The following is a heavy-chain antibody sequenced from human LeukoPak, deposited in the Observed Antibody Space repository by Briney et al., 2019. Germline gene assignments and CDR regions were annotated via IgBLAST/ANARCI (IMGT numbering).Heavy chain of an antibody. J-gene: IGHJ6*04. Sequence: EASVKVSCKASGYTFTSYDINWVRQATGQGLEWMGWMNPNSGNTGYAQKFQGRVTMTEDTSTDTAYMELSSLRSEDTAVYYCATDLVRGYRVRRGVWGKGTTVTVSS. V-gene: IGHV1-8*01. D-gene: IGHD3-16*02. CDR2: MNPNSGNT. CDR1: GYTFTSYD. CDR3: ATDLVRGYRVRRGV.